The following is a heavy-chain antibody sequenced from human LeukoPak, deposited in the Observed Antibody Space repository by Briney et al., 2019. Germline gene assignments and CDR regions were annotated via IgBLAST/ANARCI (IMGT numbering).Heavy chain of an antibody. J-gene: IGHJ4*02. D-gene: IGHD4-17*01. CDR1: GYTFTGYY. Sequence: ASVKVSCKASGYTFTGYYMHWVRQAPGQGLEWMGWINPNSGGTNYAQKFQGRVTMTRDTSISTAYMELSRLRSDDTAVYYCARVGTVTKHRASFDYWGQGTLVTVSS. V-gene: IGHV1-2*02. CDR3: ARVGTVTKHRASFDY. CDR2: INPNSGGT.